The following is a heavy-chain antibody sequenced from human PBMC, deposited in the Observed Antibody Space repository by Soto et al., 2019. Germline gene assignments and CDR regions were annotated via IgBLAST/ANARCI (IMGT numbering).Heavy chain of an antibody. CDR1: GVPISTDDYY. V-gene: IGHV4-30-4*01. CDR2: IYYSGST. Sequence: SETLSLTCTVSGVPISTDDYYWTWIRQPPGKGLEWIGYIYYSGSTYYNWSLKSRVTISIDTSKNQFSLNLSSVTAADTAVYYCANGKGVAGGHYLDNWGQGTLVTVSS. CDR3: ANGKGVAGGHYLDN. D-gene: IGHD3-16*01. J-gene: IGHJ4*02.